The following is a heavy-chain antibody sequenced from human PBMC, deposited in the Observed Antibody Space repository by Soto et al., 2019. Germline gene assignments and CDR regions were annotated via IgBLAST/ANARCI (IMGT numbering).Heavy chain of an antibody. Sequence: QLQLQESGPGLVKPSETLSLTCTVSGGSISSSSYYWGWIRQPPGKGLEWIGSIYYSGSTYYNPSLARHVTISAETSQNQFSLKLSSVTAADTAVYYCARGQWGYFSSTRCLANWFDPWGQGTLVTVSS. D-gene: IGHD2-2*01. V-gene: IGHV4-39*01. CDR3: ARGQWGYFSSTRCLANWFDP. CDR2: IYYSGST. CDR1: GGSISSSSYY. J-gene: IGHJ5*02.